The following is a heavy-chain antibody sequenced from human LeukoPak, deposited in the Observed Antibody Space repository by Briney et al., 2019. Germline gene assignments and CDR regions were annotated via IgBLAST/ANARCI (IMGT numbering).Heavy chain of an antibody. CDR3: ARDLMRHYGMDV. CDR1: GFTFSSYS. D-gene: IGHD2-8*01. V-gene: IGHV3-21*01. CDR2: ISSSSSYI. J-gene: IGHJ6*02. Sequence: GGSLRLSCAASGFTFSSYSMNWVRQAPGKGLEWVSSISSSSSYIYYADSVKGRFTISRDNAKNSLYLQMNSLRAEDTAVYYCARDLMRHYGMDVWGQGTTVTASS.